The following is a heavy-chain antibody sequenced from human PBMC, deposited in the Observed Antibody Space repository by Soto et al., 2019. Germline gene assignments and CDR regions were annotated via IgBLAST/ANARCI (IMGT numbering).Heavy chain of an antibody. V-gene: IGHV3-23*01. CDR1: GFTFSNYA. J-gene: IGHJ4*02. CDR3: AKDSRSGYSSGWPGFDY. Sequence: EVQLLESGGGLVQPGGSLRLSCAASGFTFSNYAMSWVRQAPGKGLEWVSAISGSGDSTYYADSVKGQFTISRDNSKNTLYLQMNSLRAEDTALYYCAKDSRSGYSSGWPGFDYWGQGTRVTVSS. CDR2: ISGSGDST. D-gene: IGHD6-19*01.